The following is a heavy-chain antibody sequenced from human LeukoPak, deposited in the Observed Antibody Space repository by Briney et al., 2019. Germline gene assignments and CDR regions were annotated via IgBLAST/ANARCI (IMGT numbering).Heavy chain of an antibody. D-gene: IGHD5-12*01. CDR1: GYTFTDYY. CDR3: AKDRYGDYEAPFHYYMDA. J-gene: IGHJ6*03. CDR2: VNPHSGGT. Sequence: ASVKVSCKASGYTFTDYYIHWVRQAPGHGLEWMGWVNPHSGGTNYAQKFQGRVTMTRDTSIDTAYMQLSRLRSDDTAVYYCAKDRYGDYEAPFHYYMDAWGRGTTVTVSS. V-gene: IGHV1-2*02.